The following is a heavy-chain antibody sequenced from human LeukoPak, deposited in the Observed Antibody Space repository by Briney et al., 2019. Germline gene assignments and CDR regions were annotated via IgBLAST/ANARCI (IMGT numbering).Heavy chain of an antibody. CDR2: VKSDGSET. Sequence: GGSLRLSCAASGFTFSSYWMHWVRQAPGKGLMWVSRVKSDGSETSYADSVKGRFTISRDNARNTLYLQMNSLRPEDTAIYYCASDRVFYGLDVWGQGTTVTVSS. V-gene: IGHV3-74*01. CDR3: ASDRVFYGLDV. J-gene: IGHJ6*02. CDR1: GFTFSSYW.